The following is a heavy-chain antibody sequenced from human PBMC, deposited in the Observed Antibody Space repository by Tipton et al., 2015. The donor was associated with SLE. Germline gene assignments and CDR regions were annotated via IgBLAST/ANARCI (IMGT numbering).Heavy chain of an antibody. D-gene: IGHD6-13*01. Sequence: LRLSCAVYGGSFSGYYWSWIRQPPGKGLEWIGEINHSGSTNYNPSLKSRVTISVDTSKNHFSLKLSSVTAADTAVYYCAVSIAAAGTDFDYWGQRTLVTVSS. J-gene: IGHJ4*02. V-gene: IGHV4-34*01. CDR2: INHSGST. CDR1: GGSFSGYY. CDR3: AVSIAAAGTDFDY.